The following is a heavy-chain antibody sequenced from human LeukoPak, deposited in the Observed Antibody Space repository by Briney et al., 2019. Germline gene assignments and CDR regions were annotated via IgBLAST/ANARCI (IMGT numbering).Heavy chain of an antibody. Sequence: PGGSLRLSCAASGFTFSSYWMSWVRQAPGKGLEWVANIKQDGSEKYYVDSVKGRFTISRDNAKNSLYLQMNSLRAEDTAVYYCAREKRPFLVYFDIWGQGTMVTVSS. CDR3: AREKRPFLVYFDI. CDR1: GFTFSSYW. D-gene: IGHD2-8*01. CDR2: IKQDGSEK. V-gene: IGHV3-7*03. J-gene: IGHJ3*02.